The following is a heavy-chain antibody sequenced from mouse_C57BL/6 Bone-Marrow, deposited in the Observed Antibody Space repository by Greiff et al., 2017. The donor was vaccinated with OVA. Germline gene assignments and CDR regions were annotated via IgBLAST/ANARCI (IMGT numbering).Heavy chain of an antibody. Sequence: QVQLQQPGAELVRPGTSVKVSCKASGYAFTNYLIEWVKQRPGQGLEWIGVINPGSGGTNYNEKFKGKATLTADKSSSTAYMQLSSLTSEDSAVYFCVYYDYDRPPMDYWGQGTSVTVSS. V-gene: IGHV1-54*01. CDR1: GYAFTNYL. CDR2: INPGSGGT. CDR3: VYYDYDRPPMDY. D-gene: IGHD2-4*01. J-gene: IGHJ4*01.